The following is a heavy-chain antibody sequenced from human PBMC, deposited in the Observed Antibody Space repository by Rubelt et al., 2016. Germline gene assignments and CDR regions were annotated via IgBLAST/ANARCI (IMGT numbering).Heavy chain of an antibody. CDR2: ISNGGRT. CDR3: ARHYNWDYDALGDMGV. J-gene: IGHJ6*02. V-gene: IGHV4-59*08. Sequence: QVQLQESGPGLVKPSETLSLTCAVSGDTSLHFWSWVRQPPGKGLEWIGSISNGGRTNYSPSLKSRVTISRDTSKTQISRRLKSGTATDTAVYYCARHYNWDYDALGDMGVWGQGTTVTVSS. CDR1: GDTSLHF. D-gene: IGHD1-7*01.